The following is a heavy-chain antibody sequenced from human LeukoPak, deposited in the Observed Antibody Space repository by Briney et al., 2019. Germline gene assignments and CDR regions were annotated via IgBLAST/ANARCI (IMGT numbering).Heavy chain of an antibody. Sequence: ASVKVSCKASGYTFTSYGISWVRQAPGQGLEWMGWISAYNGNTNYAQKLQGRVTMTTDTSTSTAYMELRSLRSGDTAVYYCARDPRRYCTNGVCHSPSSYYYYGMDVWGQGTTVTVSS. J-gene: IGHJ6*02. D-gene: IGHD2-8*01. CDR3: ARDPRRYCTNGVCHSPSSYYYYGMDV. CDR1: GYTFTSYG. V-gene: IGHV1-18*01. CDR2: ISAYNGNT.